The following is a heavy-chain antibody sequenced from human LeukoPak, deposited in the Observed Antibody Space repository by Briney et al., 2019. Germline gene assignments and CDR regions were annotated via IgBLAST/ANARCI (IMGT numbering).Heavy chain of an antibody. D-gene: IGHD2-8*01. Sequence: GASVKVSCKASGYTFTGYYMHWVRQAPGQGLEWMGRINPNSGGTNYAQKFQGRVTMTRDTSISTAYMELSRLRSDDTAVYYCARVFRGYCTNGVCAFEAFDIWGQGTMVTVSS. CDR2: INPNSGGT. V-gene: IGHV1-2*06. CDR1: GYTFTGYY. CDR3: ARVFRGYCTNGVCAFEAFDI. J-gene: IGHJ3*02.